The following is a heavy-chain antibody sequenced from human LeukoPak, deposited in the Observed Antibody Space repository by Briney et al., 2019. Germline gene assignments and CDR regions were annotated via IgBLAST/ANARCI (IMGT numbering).Heavy chain of an antibody. CDR1: GFTFSSYA. CDR2: ISGSGGST. V-gene: IGHV3-23*01. CDR3: ANLGSFGELYWRNFDY. J-gene: IGHJ4*02. D-gene: IGHD3-10*01. Sequence: PGGSLRLSCAASGFTFSSYAMSWVRQAPGKGLEWVSAISGSGGSTYYADSVKGRFTISRDNSKNTLYLQMNSLRAEDTAVYYCANLGSFGELYWRNFDYWGQGTLVTVSS.